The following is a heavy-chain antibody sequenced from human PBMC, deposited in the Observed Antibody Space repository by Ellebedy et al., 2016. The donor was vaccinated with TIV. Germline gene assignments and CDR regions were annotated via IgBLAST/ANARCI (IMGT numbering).Heavy chain of an antibody. D-gene: IGHD1-14*01. CDR1: GFSLSTTGVG. CDR2: IDWDDDK. Sequence: SGPTLVTPTQTLTLTCTFSGFSLSTTGVGVVWIRQPPGKALEWLARIDWDDDKFYSTSLKTRLTISKDTSKNQVVLTMTNMDPVDTATYYCARGMNWFDPWGKGTLVTVSS. J-gene: IGHJ5*02. CDR3: ARGMNWFDP. V-gene: IGHV2-70*04.